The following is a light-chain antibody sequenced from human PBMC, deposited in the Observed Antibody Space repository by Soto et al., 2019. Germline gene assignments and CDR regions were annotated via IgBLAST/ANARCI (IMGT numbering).Light chain of an antibody. J-gene: IGKJ1*01. CDR2: GAS. CDR3: QQYNDYSAWT. Sequence: EIVLTQSPGTLSLSPGERATLSCRASQSVSSSYLAWYQQKPGQAPRLLIYGASNRATGIPDRFSGTESGTEFTLTISSLRPDDFATYYCQQYNDYSAWTFGQGTKVDIK. V-gene: IGKV3-20*01. CDR1: QSVSSSY.